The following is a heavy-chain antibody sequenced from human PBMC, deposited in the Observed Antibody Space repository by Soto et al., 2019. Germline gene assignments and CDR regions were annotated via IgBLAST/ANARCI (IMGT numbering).Heavy chain of an antibody. CDR2: ISAYNGNT. D-gene: IGHD6-19*01. J-gene: IGHJ5*02. CDR3: AAARYSSGGSDGCFDP. Sequence: QVQLVQSGAEVKKPGASVKVSCKASGYTFTSYGISWVRQAPGQGLEWMGWISAYNGNTNYAQQIQGRVTMTTDTSPSTAYMERRSLSSDGNAVYYCAAARYSSGGSDGCFDPWRQGTLVTVCS. V-gene: IGHV1-18*01. CDR1: GYTFTSYG.